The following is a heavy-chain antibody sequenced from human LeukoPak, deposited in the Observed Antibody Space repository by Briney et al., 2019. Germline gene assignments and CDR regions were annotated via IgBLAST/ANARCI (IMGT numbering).Heavy chain of an antibody. CDR1: GFTFSSYG. V-gene: IGHV3-30*18. CDR2: ISYDGSNK. D-gene: IGHD4-17*01. CDR3: AKDPNGDYLGAFDF. J-gene: IGHJ3*01. Sequence: GGSLRLSCAASGFTFSSYGMHWVRQAPGKGLEWVAVISYDGSNKYYADSVKGRFTISRDNSKNTLYLQMNSLRAEDTAVYYCAKDPNGDYLGAFDFWGQGTMVTVSS.